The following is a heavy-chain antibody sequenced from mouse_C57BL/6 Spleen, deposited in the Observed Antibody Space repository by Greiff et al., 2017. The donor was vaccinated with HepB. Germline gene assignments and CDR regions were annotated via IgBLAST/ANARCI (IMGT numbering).Heavy chain of an antibody. V-gene: IGHV1-4*01. CDR2: INPSSGYT. D-gene: IGHD1-1*02. CDR3: ARTVVATVDAMDY. CDR1: GYTFTSYT. Sequence: QVQLQQSGAELARPGASVKMSCKASGYTFTSYTMHWVKQRPGQGLEWIGYINPSSGYTKYNQKFKDKATLTADKSSSTAYMQRSSLTSEDSAVYYCARTVVATVDAMDYWGQGTSVTVSS. J-gene: IGHJ4*01.